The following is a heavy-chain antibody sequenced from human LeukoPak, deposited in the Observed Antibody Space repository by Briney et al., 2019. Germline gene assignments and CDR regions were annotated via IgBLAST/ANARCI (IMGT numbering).Heavy chain of an antibody. Sequence: SETLSLTCAVYGGSFSGYYWSWIRQPPGRGLEWVGEINHSGSTNYNPSLKSRVSISVDTSKNQFSLKLSSVTAADTAVYYCARGYSSIFSYYYYMDVWGKGTTVTVSS. D-gene: IGHD4-11*01. V-gene: IGHV4-34*01. CDR3: ARGYSSIFSYYYYMDV. J-gene: IGHJ6*03. CDR1: GGSFSGYY. CDR2: INHSGST.